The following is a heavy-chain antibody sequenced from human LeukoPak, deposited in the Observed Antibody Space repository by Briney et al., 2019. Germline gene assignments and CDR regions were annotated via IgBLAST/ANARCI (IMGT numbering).Heavy chain of an antibody. J-gene: IGHJ4*02. CDR3: ARGRVPAAIRHPGLDY. Sequence: SETLSLTCAVYGESFSGYYWSWIRQPPGKGLEWIGEINHSGSTNYNPSLKSRVTISVDTSKNQFSLKLSSVTAADTAVYYCARGRVPAAIRHPGLDYWGQGTLVTVSS. CDR1: GESFSGYY. V-gene: IGHV4-34*01. CDR2: INHSGST. D-gene: IGHD2-2*01.